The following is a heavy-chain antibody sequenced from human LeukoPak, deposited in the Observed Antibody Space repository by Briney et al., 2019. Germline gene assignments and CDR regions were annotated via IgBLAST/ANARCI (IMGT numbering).Heavy chain of an antibody. J-gene: IGHJ3*02. CDR3: ARAKLPVGTTGLGAAFDI. D-gene: IGHD1-1*01. V-gene: IGHV3-74*01. CDR1: GFTFSKYW. Sequence: GGSLRLSCAASGFTFSKYWLHWLRQAPGKGLVWVSRINPDDKSASYADSVKGRFTISRENAKNSLYLQMNSLRAGDTAVYYCARAKLPVGTTGLGAAFDIWGQGTMVTVSS. CDR2: INPDDKSA.